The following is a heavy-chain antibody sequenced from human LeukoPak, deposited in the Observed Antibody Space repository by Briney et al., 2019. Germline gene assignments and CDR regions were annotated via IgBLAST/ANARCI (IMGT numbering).Heavy chain of an antibody. CDR1: GFSLNNYW. Sequence: GGSLRLSCAASGFSLNNYWMQWVRQAPGEGLVWVSRINSDGSTTAYADSVKGRFTISRDNAKNTLYLQVSSLRAEDTAVYYCVKDIHYYGSGNYYNGYFDYWGQGTLVTVSS. CDR2: INSDGSTT. D-gene: IGHD3-10*01. CDR3: VKDIHYYGSGNYYNGYFDY. V-gene: IGHV3-74*01. J-gene: IGHJ4*02.